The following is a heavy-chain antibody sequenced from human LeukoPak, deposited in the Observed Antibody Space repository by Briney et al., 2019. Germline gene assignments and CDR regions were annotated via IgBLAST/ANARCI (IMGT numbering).Heavy chain of an antibody. D-gene: IGHD3-22*01. CDR2: INWNGGST. CDR1: GFTFSSYG. Sequence: GTLRLSCAASGFTFSSYGMSWVRQAPGKGLEWVSGINWNGGSTGYAGSVKGRFTISRDNAKNSLYLQMNSLRAEDTALYYCARMAYYYDSSGYYSTFDYWGQGTLVTVSS. V-gene: IGHV3-20*04. J-gene: IGHJ4*02. CDR3: ARMAYYYDSSGYYSTFDY.